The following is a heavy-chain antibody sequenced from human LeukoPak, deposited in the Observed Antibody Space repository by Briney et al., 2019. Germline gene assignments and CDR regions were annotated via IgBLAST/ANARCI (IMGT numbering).Heavy chain of an antibody. V-gene: IGHV3-7*03. D-gene: IGHD3-10*01. Sequence: GGSLRLSCAASGFTFSSYWMSWVRQAPGKGLEWVANIKQDGSEKYYVDSVKGRFTISRDNSRNTLYLQMNSLRAEDTAVYYCARKYGSGSYYDYWGQGTLVTVSS. J-gene: IGHJ4*02. CDR2: IKQDGSEK. CDR1: GFTFSSYW. CDR3: ARKYGSGSYYDY.